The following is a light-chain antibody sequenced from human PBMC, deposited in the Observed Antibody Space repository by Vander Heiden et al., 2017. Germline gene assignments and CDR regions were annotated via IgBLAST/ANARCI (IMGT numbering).Light chain of an antibody. Sequence: DIQMTQSPSSLSVSVGDRVTITCQASQDIKSSLNWYQHKPGKTPKLLIYDASILETGVPSRFSGSGSGTYFTFTISSLQPEDIATYYCQQYDYLHTFGQGTKLEIK. J-gene: IGKJ2*01. CDR3: QQYDYLHT. CDR2: DAS. CDR1: QDIKSS. V-gene: IGKV1-33*01.